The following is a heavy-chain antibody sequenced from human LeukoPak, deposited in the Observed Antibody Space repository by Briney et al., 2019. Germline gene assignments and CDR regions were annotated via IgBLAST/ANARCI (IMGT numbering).Heavy chain of an antibody. V-gene: IGHV3-23*01. CDR1: GLTFSSYA. Sequence: GGSLRLSCAASGLTFSSYAMNWVRQAPVKGLEWVSGISGSGDSTYYADSVKGRFTIFRDSPKNTLYLQMNSLRAEDTAVYYCAKMGGPAIFYGMDVWGQGTTVTVSS. CDR2: ISGSGDST. D-gene: IGHD2-2*01. CDR3: AKMGGPAIFYGMDV. J-gene: IGHJ6*02.